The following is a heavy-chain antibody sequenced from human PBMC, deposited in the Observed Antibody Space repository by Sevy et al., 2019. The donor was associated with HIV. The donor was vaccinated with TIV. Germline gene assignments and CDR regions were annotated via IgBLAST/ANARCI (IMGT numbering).Heavy chain of an antibody. CDR1: GFTFSTYW. J-gene: IGHJ3*02. Sequence: GGSLRLSCAASGFTFSTYWMNWVRQAPGKGLEWVANIKQDGSGKYYVDSVKGRFTISRDNAKNSLFLQMNSLRVEDRAVYYCATDLFRSSSADILDIWGQGTMVTVSS. CDR3: ATDLFRSSSADILDI. D-gene: IGHD6-6*01. CDR2: IKQDGSGK. V-gene: IGHV3-7*01.